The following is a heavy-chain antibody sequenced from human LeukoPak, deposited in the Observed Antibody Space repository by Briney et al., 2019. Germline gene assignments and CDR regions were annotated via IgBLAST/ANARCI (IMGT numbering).Heavy chain of an antibody. V-gene: IGHV4-4*02. J-gene: IGHJ5*02. CDR3: ARGGSTSYREFLYNWFDP. Sequence: PSGTLSLTCAVSGGSVSHSNWWTWVRQPPGKGLEWIGYIYHSGSTNYNPSLKSRVTISVDTSKNQFSLKLSSVTAADTAVYYCARGGSTSYREFLYNWFDPWGQGTLVTVSS. D-gene: IGHD3-10*01. CDR2: IYHSGST. CDR1: GGSVSHSNW.